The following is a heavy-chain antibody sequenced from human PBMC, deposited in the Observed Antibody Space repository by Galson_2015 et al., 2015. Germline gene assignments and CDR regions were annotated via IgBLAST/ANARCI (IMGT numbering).Heavy chain of an antibody. J-gene: IGHJ4*02. CDR1: GYSFPNYW. Sequence: QSGAEVKKPGEYLMISCTGSGYSFPNYWISWVRQMPGKGLEWMGKIDPSDSYTNYSPSFQGHVTISTDKSISTAYLQWGSLKASDTAMYYCARLVAGPYYYFDYWGQGTLVTVSS. CDR2: IDPSDSYT. CDR3: ARLVAGPYYYFDY. D-gene: IGHD6-19*01. V-gene: IGHV5-10-1*01.